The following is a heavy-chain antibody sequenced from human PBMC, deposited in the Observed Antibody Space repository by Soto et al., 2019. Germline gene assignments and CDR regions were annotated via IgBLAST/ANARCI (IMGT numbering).Heavy chain of an antibody. CDR1: GFTFSSYS. Sequence: GGSLRLSCAASGFTFSSYSMNWVRQAPGKGLEWVSSISSSSSYIYYADSVKGRFTISRDNAKNSLYLQMNSLRAEDTAVYYCATHLQYCSSTSCYGGGDYYYGMDVWGQGTTVTVSS. CDR3: ATHLQYCSSTSCYGGGDYYYGMDV. CDR2: ISSSSSYI. D-gene: IGHD2-2*01. J-gene: IGHJ6*02. V-gene: IGHV3-21*01.